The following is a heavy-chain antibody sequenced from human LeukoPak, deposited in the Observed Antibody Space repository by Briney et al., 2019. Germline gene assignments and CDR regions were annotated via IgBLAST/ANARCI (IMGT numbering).Heavy chain of an antibody. Sequence: ASVRVSCKASGYTFTSYGISWVRQAPGQGLEWMGWISAYNGNTNYAQKLQGRVTMTTDTSTSTAYMELRSLRSDDTAVYYCARTLQPYDIWSGYYPYFDYWGQGTLVTVSS. CDR3: ARTLQPYDIWSGYYPYFDY. J-gene: IGHJ4*02. CDR1: GYTFTSYG. V-gene: IGHV1-18*01. CDR2: ISAYNGNT. D-gene: IGHD3-3*01.